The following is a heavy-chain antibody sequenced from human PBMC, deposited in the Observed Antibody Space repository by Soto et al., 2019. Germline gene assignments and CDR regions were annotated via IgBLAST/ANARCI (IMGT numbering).Heavy chain of an antibody. CDR2: MNPNSGNT. D-gene: IGHD4-17*01. J-gene: IGHJ6*03. Sequence: ASVKVSCKASGYTFTSYDINWVRQATGQGLEWMGWMNPNSGNTGYAQKFQGRVTMTRNTSISTAYMELSSLRSEDTAVYYCARGVTVTTYYYYYYMDVWGKGTTVTVSS. V-gene: IGHV1-8*01. CDR3: ARGVTVTTYYYYYYMDV. CDR1: GYTFTSYD.